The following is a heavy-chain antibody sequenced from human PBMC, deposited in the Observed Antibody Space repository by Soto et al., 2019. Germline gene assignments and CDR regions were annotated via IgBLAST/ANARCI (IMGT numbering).Heavy chain of an antibody. J-gene: IGHJ3*02. D-gene: IGHD4-17*01. CDR1: GGSISSGGYS. CDR2: IYHSGST. V-gene: IGHV4-30-2*01. Sequence: QLQLQESGSGLVKPSQTLSLTCAASGGSISSGGYSWSWIRQPPGKGLEWSGYIYHSGSTYYNPSLKSRVTISVDRSKNQFSLKLSSVTAADTAVYFCASMSPTVFPAVDIWGQGTMVTVSS. CDR3: ASMSPTVFPAVDI.